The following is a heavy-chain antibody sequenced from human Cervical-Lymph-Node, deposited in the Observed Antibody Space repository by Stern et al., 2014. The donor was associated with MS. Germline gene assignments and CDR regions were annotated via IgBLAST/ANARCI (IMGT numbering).Heavy chain of an antibody. Sequence: EEQLVESGGGLVQPGGSLRLSCAASGFTFSSYAMSWVRQAPGKGLEWVSAISGSGGSTYYADSVTGRVTISRDKSKSTLHLEMNSLRAEDTAIYYGAKVVGATGNFFHYWGQGTLVTVSS. CDR3: AKVVGATGNFFHY. D-gene: IGHD1-26*01. CDR1: GFTFSSYA. J-gene: IGHJ4*02. V-gene: IGHV3-23*04. CDR2: ISGSGGST.